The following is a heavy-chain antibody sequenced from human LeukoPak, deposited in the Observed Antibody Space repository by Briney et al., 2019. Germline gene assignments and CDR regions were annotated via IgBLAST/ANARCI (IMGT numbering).Heavy chain of an antibody. Sequence: PGGSLRLSCAASGFTFRNHGMSWVRQAPGKGLEWVSGIIGTGDSTFYADPVKGRFTISRDNSRNTLYLHMSSLRVDDTAVYYCASLYNDYGDYWGQGALVTVSS. V-gene: IGHV3-23*01. CDR1: GFTFRNHG. CDR2: IIGTGDST. J-gene: IGHJ4*02. CDR3: ASLYNDYGDY. D-gene: IGHD5-24*01.